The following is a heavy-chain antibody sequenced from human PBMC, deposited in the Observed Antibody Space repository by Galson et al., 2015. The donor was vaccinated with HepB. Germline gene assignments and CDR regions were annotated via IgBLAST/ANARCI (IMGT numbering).Heavy chain of an antibody. Sequence: CAASGFTFSSYSMNWVRQAPGKGLEWVSSISSSSSYIYYADSVKGRFTISRDNAMNSLYLQMNSLRAEDTAVYYCARDSRQWLVQVAFDIWGQGTMVTVSS. CDR3: ARDSRQWLVQVAFDI. CDR2: ISSSSSYI. V-gene: IGHV3-21*01. D-gene: IGHD6-19*01. CDR1: GFTFSSYS. J-gene: IGHJ3*02.